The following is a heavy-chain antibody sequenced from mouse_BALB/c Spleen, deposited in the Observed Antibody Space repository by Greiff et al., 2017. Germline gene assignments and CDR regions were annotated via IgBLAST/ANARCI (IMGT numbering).Heavy chain of an antibody. V-gene: IGHV14-4*02. CDR2: IDPENGDT. D-gene: IGHD1-1*01. CDR3: NSSTTVVATCDY. CDR1: GFNIKDYY. Sequence: VHVKQSGAELVRSGASVKLSCTASGFNIKDYYMHWVKQRPEQGLEWIGWIDPENGDTEYAPKFQGKATMTADTSSNTAYLQLSSLTSEDTAVYYCNSSTTVVATCDYWGQGTTLTVSS. J-gene: IGHJ2*01.